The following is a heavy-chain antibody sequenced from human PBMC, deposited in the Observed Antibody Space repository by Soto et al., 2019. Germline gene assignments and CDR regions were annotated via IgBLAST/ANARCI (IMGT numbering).Heavy chain of an antibody. J-gene: IGHJ4*02. V-gene: IGHV4-39*02. CDR2: IYYRGNT. CDR1: GGSISSSSYY. Sequence: PSETLSLTCTVSGGSISSSSYYWGWIRQPPGKGLEWIGSIYYRGNTYYNPSLKSRVTISVDTSKKQFSLKLSSVTAADTAVYYCAREGGGYCSGGSCQVDYWGQGTLVTVS. CDR3: AREGGGYCSGGSCQVDY. D-gene: IGHD2-15*01.